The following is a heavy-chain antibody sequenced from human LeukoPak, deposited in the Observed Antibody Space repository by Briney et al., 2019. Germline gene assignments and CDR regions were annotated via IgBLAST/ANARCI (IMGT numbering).Heavy chain of an antibody. D-gene: IGHD2/OR15-2a*01. J-gene: IGHJ3*02. CDR3: ARNILFAFDI. Sequence: GGSLRLSCAAPGFTVSNNYMSWVRQAPGKGLEWVSIIYNDGSTYYADSMKGRFTISRDNSKNTLYLQVNSLRAEDTAMYYCARNILFAFDIWGQGTMVTVSS. V-gene: IGHV3-53*01. CDR2: IYNDGST. CDR1: GFTVSNNY.